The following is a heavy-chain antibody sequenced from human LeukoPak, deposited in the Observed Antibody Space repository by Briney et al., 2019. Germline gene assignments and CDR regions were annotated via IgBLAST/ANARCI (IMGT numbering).Heavy chain of an antibody. J-gene: IGHJ2*01. CDR1: GYTFSGYA. D-gene: IGHD4-17*01. Sequence: GKSLRLSCAASGYTFSGYAMHWVRQAPGKGLEWVAAIWYDGSNKYYTDSVKGRFTISRDDSKNTLYLQVNSLRVEDTAVYYCARAPPTDWYFDLWGRGTLVTVSS. CDR2: IWYDGSNK. V-gene: IGHV3-33*01. CDR3: ARAPPTDWYFDL.